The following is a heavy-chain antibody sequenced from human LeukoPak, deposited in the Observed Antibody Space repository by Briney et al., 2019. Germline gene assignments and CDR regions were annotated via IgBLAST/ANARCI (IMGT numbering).Heavy chain of an antibody. CDR2: IKQDGSEK. D-gene: IGHD3-3*01. CDR1: GFTFSGYW. CDR3: ATDGGPFDN. J-gene: IGHJ4*02. V-gene: IGHV3-7*01. Sequence: PGGSLRLSCAASGFTFSGYWMSWVRQAPGKGLEWVANIKQDGSEKYYVDSVKGRFTISRDNAKKSVYLQMNSLRGEDTAMYYCATDGGPFDNWGEGTLVTVSS.